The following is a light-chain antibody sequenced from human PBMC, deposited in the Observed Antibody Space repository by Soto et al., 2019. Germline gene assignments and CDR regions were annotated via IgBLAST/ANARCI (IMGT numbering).Light chain of an antibody. CDR3: MQATELRT. CDR1: RSLVHRDGNTY. Sequence: DIVMTQTPLSLPVTLGQPASISCRSSRSLVHRDGNTYLNWFQQRPGQPPRPLIYEISKRFSGVPDRFSGSGAGTDFTLRISRVEAEDVVVYYCMQATELRTFGQGTTVEIK. CDR2: EIS. J-gene: IGKJ1*01. V-gene: IGKV2-24*01.